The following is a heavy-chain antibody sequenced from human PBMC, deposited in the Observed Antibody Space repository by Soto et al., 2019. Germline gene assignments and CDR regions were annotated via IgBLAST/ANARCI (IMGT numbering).Heavy chain of an antibody. V-gene: IGHV3-23*01. D-gene: IGHD2-2*01. CDR3: AKLGIVVVPAAFDY. Sequence: LRLSCAASGFTFSSYAMSCVRQAPGKGLEWVSAISGSGGSTYYADSVKGRFTISRDNSKNTLYLQMNSLRAEDTAVYYCAKLGIVVVPAAFDYWGQGTLVTVSS. J-gene: IGHJ4*02. CDR1: GFTFSSYA. CDR2: ISGSGGST.